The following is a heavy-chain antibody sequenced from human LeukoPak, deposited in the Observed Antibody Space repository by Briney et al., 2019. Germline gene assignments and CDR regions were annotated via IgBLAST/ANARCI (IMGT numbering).Heavy chain of an antibody. CDR1: GGSISSNSYY. CDR2: IYYSGST. D-gene: IGHD3-3*01. CDR3: ARANLSYDFWSGYATGPIDY. J-gene: IGHJ4*02. V-gene: IGHV4-39*07. Sequence: SETLSLTCTVSGGSISSNSYYWGWIRQPPGKGLVWIGCIYYSGSTNYNPSLKSRVTISVDTSKNQFSLKLSSVTAADTAVYYCARANLSYDFWSGYATGPIDYWGQGTLVTVSS.